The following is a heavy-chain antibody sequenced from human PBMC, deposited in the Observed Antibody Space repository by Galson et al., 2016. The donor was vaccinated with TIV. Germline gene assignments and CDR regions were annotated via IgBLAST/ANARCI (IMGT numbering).Heavy chain of an antibody. D-gene: IGHD3-22*01. V-gene: IGHV1-69*13. J-gene: IGHJ4*02. CDR1: GVIFRNFA. Sequence: SVKVSCKASGVIFRNFAITWVRQAPGQGLGTTKYAQKFQGRVTLTADDSTSTAYMELSFLRSEDTAIYYCARVRGEFYDSSGYYDSWGQGTLVSVSS. CDR2: TT. CDR3: ARVRGEFYDSSGYYDS.